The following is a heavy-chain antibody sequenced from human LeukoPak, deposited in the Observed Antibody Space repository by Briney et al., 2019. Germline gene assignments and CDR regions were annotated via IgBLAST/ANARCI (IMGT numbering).Heavy chain of an antibody. V-gene: IGHV4-34*01. CDR3: ARGRWVAAAGTPTNWFDP. Sequence: PSETLSLTCAVYGGSFSGYYWSWIRQPPGKGLEWIGEINHSGSTNYNPSLKSRVTISVDTSKNQFSLKLSSVTAADTAVYYCARGRWVAAAGTPTNWFDPWGQGTLVTVSS. D-gene: IGHD6-13*01. J-gene: IGHJ5*02. CDR2: INHSGST. CDR1: GGSFSGYY.